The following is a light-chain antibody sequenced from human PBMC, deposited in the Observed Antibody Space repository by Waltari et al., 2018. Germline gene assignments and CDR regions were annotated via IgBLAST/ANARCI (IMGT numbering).Light chain of an antibody. V-gene: IGKV3-20*01. CDR3: QQYDSSPPT. J-gene: IGKJ3*01. CDR1: QSIKNNY. CDR2: GAS. Sequence: ENVLTQSPGTLSLSPVERATLSCRASQSIKNNYLAWYQQKPGQAPRLLIYGASSRATGIPDRFSGSGSGTDFTLTISRLEPEDFAVYSCQQYDSSPPTFGPGTTVDLK.